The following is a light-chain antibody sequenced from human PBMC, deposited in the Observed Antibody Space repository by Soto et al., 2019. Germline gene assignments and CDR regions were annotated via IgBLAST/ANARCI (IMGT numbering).Light chain of an antibody. V-gene: IGLV2-14*01. CDR3: SSYTSSSTL. Sequence: QSALTQPDSVSGSPGQSITISCTGTSSDVGGYNYVSWYQQHPGKAPKHMIYEVSNRPSGVSNRFSGSKSGNTASLTISGLQAEDEADYYCSSYTSSSTLFGGGTKLTVL. CDR2: EVS. CDR1: SSDVGGYNY. J-gene: IGLJ2*01.